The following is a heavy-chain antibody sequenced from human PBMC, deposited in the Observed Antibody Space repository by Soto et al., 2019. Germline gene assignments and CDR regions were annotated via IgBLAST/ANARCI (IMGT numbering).Heavy chain of an antibody. D-gene: IGHD3-10*01. CDR2: ISAYNGNT. CDR1: GYTFTSYG. V-gene: IGHV1-18*01. Sequence: QVQLVQSGAEVKKPGASVKVSCKASGYTFTSYGISWVRQAPGQGLEWMGWISAYNGNTNYAQKLQGRVTMTTDTSTSTADMELRSLRSDDTAGYYCARDLTVRGVIGRPGDYWGQGTLVTVSS. CDR3: ARDLTVRGVIGRPGDY. J-gene: IGHJ4*02.